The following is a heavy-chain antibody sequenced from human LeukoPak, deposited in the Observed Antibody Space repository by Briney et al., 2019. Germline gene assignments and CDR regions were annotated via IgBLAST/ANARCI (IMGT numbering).Heavy chain of an antibody. CDR1: GGTFSSYA. CDR3: ARGTRRPITAGAFDI. D-gene: IGHD5-24*01. J-gene: IGHJ3*02. V-gene: IGHV1-69*13. Sequence: SVKVSCKASGGTFSSYAISWVRQAPGEGLEWMGGIIPIFGTANYAQKFQGRVTITADESTSTAYMELSSLRSEDTAVYYCARGTRRPITAGAFDIWGQGTMVTVSS. CDR2: IIPIFGTA.